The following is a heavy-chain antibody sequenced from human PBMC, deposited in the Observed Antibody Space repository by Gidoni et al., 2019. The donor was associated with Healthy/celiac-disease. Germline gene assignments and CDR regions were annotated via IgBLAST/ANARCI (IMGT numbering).Heavy chain of an antibody. CDR3: AREDCSGGSCYSNWFDP. D-gene: IGHD2-15*01. CDR2: ISYDGSNK. J-gene: IGHJ5*02. CDR1: GFTFRSYA. Sequence: QVQLVESGGGVVQPGRSLRLSCAASGFTFRSYAMPWVLQAPGKGLEWVAVISYDGSNKDYADSVKGRFTISRDNSKNTRYLQMNSLRAEDTAVYYCAREDCSGGSCYSNWFDPWGQGTLVTVSS. V-gene: IGHV3-30-3*01.